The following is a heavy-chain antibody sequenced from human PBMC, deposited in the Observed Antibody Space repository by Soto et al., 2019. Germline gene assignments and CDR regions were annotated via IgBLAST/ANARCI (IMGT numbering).Heavy chain of an antibody. D-gene: IGHD3-10*01. CDR1: GGSISNYY. J-gene: IGHJ6*02. Sequence: SETLSLTCTVSGGSISNYYWTWIRQPPGKGLEWIGYIYYSGTTDYNPSLESRVTISVDTSKNQFSLKLSSVTAADTAVYYCAREFTMVRGMRYYGMDVWGQGTTVTVSS. V-gene: IGHV4-59*01. CDR3: AREFTMVRGMRYYGMDV. CDR2: IYYSGTT.